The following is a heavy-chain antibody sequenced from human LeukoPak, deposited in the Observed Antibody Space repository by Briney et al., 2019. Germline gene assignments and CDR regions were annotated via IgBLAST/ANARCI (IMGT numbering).Heavy chain of an antibody. CDR1: GFTFSSYS. CDR2: ISGSGGST. CDR3: ATYYYDSHDAFDI. J-gene: IGHJ3*02. Sequence: GGSLRLSCAASGFTFSSYSMNWVRQAPGKGLEWVSGISGSGGSTYYADSVKGRFTISRDNSKNTLYLQMSSLRAEDTAAYYCATYYYDSHDAFDIWGQGTMVTVSS. D-gene: IGHD3-22*01. V-gene: IGHV3-23*01.